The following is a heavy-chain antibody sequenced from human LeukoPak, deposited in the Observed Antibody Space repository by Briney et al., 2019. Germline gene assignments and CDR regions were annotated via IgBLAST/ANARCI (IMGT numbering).Heavy chain of an antibody. CDR2: IFYSGST. CDR3: ARYSGSSGWFDP. V-gene: IGHV4-39*01. J-gene: IGHJ5*02. CDR1: GGSISSSSYY. D-gene: IGHD6-6*01. Sequence: SETLSLTCTVSGGSISSSSYYWVWIRQPPWRGLEWIGSIFYSGSTYYSPSLKSRVTISVDTSKNQFSLRLSSVTPADTAVYYCARYSGSSGWFDPWGPGTLVTVSS.